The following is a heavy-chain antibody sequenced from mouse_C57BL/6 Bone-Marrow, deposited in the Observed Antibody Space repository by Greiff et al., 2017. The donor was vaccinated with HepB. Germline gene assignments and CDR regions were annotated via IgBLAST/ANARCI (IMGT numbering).Heavy chain of an antibody. CDR3: AREGGTYYGSSYDWYFDV. J-gene: IGHJ1*03. V-gene: IGHV1-55*01. CDR2: IYPGSGST. D-gene: IGHD1-1*01. Sequence: VQLQQPGAELVKPGASVKMSCKASGYTFTSYWITWVKQRPGQGLEWIGDIYPGSGSTNYNEKFKSKATLTVDTSSSTAYMQLSSLTSEDSAVYYGAREGGTYYGSSYDWYFDVWGTGTTVTVSS. CDR1: GYTFTSYW.